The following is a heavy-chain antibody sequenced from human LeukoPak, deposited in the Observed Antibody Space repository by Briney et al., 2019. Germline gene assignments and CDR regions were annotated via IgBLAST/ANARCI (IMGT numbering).Heavy chain of an antibody. CDR2: IIPIFGTA. D-gene: IGHD3-16*01. J-gene: IGHJ5*02. V-gene: IGHV1-69*05. CDR1: GGTFSSYA. Sequence: ASVKVSCKASGGTFSSYAISWVRQAPGQGVEWMGGIIPIFGTANYAQKFQGRVTITTDESTSTDYMELSSLRSEDTAVYYCARDPRWGNWFDPWGQGTLVTVSS. CDR3: ARDPRWGNWFDP.